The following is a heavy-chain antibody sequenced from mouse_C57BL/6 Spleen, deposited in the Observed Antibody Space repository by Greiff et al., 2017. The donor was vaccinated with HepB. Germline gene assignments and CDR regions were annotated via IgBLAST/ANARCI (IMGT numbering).Heavy chain of an antibody. CDR1: GYSFTSYY. Sequence: VQLQESGPELVKPGASVKISCKASGYSFTSYYIHWVKQRPGQGLEWIGWIYPGSGKTKYNEKFKGKATRTADTSSSTAYMQLSSLTSEDSAVYYCARQDYGSSSYFDYWGQGTTLTVSS. V-gene: IGHV1-66*01. CDR3: ARQDYGSSSYFDY. D-gene: IGHD1-1*01. J-gene: IGHJ2*01. CDR2: IYPGSGKT.